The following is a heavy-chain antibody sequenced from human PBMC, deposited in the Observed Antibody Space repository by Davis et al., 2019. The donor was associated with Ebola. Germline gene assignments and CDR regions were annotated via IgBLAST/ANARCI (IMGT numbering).Heavy chain of an antibody. CDR2: IYSGGST. CDR3: ARDLFSSYYGSGRGYYYGMDV. Sequence: GESLKISCAASGFTVSSNYMSWVRQAPGKGLEWVSVIYSGGSTYYADSVKGRFTISRDNSKNTLYLQMNSLRAEDTAVYYCARDLFSSYYGSGRGYYYGMDVWGQGTTVTVSS. J-gene: IGHJ6*02. CDR1: GFTVSSNY. V-gene: IGHV3-53*01. D-gene: IGHD3-10*01.